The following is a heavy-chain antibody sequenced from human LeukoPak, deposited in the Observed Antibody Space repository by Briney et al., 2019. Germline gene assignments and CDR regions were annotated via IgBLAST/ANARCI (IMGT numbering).Heavy chain of an antibody. J-gene: IGHJ5*02. CDR3: AREGDIVVVPAAIWYGRSIDP. D-gene: IGHD2-2*02. V-gene: IGHV4-61*02. Sequence: PSQTLSLTCTVSGGSISSGSYYWSWIRQPAGKGLEWIGRIYTSGSTNYNPSPKSRVTISVDTSKNQFSLKLSSVTAADTAVYYCAREGDIVVVPAAIWYGRSIDPWGQGTLVTVSS. CDR1: GGSISSGSYY. CDR2: IYTSGST.